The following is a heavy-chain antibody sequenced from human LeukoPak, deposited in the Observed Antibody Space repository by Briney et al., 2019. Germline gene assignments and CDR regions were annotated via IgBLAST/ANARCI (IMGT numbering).Heavy chain of an antibody. V-gene: IGHV3-53*01. Sequence: GGSLRLSCAASGFTVSSNFMTWVRQAPGKGLEWVSVIYRDGTTYYADSVKGRFTISRDSSRNTLNLLMSSLRAEDTAVYYCARGPGYYYYYGMDVWGQGTTVTVSS. CDR2: IYRDGTT. CDR1: GFTVSSNF. J-gene: IGHJ6*02. CDR3: ARGPGYYYYYGMDV.